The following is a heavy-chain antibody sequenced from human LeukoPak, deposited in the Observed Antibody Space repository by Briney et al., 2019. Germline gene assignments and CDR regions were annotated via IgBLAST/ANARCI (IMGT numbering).Heavy chain of an antibody. CDR3: AKLYNGSYYS. CDR2: IYAGGRT. D-gene: IGHD1-26*01. J-gene: IGHJ4*02. CDR1: GFTVSSNY. Sequence: PGGSLRFSCAASGFTVSSNYMSWVRRVPGKGLEWVSIIYAGGRTYFPDSVKGRFTISRDNSQNMLYLQLNSLRAEDTAVYYCAKLYNGSYYSWGQGTLVTVSS. V-gene: IGHV3-53*01.